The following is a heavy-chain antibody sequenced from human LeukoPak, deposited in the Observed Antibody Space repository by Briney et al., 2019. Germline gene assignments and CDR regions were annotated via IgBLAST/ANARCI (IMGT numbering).Heavy chain of an antibody. D-gene: IGHD4-17*01. J-gene: IGHJ6*03. V-gene: IGHV1-2*02. CDR2: INPNSGGT. Sequence: ASVKVSCKASGYTFTAYYMHWVRQAPGQGLEWMGWINPNSGGTNYAQKFQGRVTMTRDTSISTAYMELSRLRSDDTAVYYCVTAVTTYYYYYMDVWGKGTTVTVSS. CDR3: VTAVTTYYYYYMDV. CDR1: GYTFTAYY.